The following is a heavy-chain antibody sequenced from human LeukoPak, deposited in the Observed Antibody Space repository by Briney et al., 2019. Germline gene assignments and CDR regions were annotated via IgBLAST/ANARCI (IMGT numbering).Heavy chain of an antibody. V-gene: IGHV3-48*02. D-gene: IGHD3-10*01. CDR3: ARISGGHYGSGSYTAEGV. CDR1: GFTFSSYS. CDR2: ISSGSSTI. Sequence: QPGGSLRLSCAASGFTFSSYSMNWVRQAPGKGLEWVAHISSGSSTIYYADSVKGRFTISRDNAKNSLYLQMNSLRDEDTAVYYCARISGGHYGSGSYTAEGVWGQGTTVTVSS. J-gene: IGHJ6*02.